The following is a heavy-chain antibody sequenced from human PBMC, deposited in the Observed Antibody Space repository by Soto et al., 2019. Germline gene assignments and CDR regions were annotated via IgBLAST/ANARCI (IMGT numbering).Heavy chain of an antibody. CDR1: GFILSDCA. D-gene: IGHD7-27*01. V-gene: IGHV3-48*01. J-gene: IGHJ6*03. CDR2: ISSSSSVI. Sequence: WSLRLSCATSGFILSDCAMNWVRQDPGKGLEWVSYISSSSSVIDYADSVKGRFTVSRDNARNSLYLQMNSLRAEDTAVYYCARDLSWGSNWYYYMDVWGKGTTVTVSS. CDR3: ARDLSWGSNWYYYMDV.